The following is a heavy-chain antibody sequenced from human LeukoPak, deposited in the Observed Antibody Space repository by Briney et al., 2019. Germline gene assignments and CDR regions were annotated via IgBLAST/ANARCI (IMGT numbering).Heavy chain of an antibody. D-gene: IGHD4-17*01. CDR3: ATHYGDYVNWFDP. CDR1: TGFTFRNNA. CDR2: ISASGSST. J-gene: IGHJ5*02. Sequence: GGSLRLSCAASTGFTFRNNAMSWVRQAPGQGLEWVSSISASGSSTWYADSVKGRFTIYRDNSKSTLSLQMNGLRAEDTALYYCATHYGDYVNWFDPWGQGTLVIVSS. V-gene: IGHV3-23*01.